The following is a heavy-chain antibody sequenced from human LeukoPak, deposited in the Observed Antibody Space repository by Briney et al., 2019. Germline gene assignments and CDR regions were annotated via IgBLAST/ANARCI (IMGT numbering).Heavy chain of an antibody. CDR1: GGSFNSSSYF. V-gene: IGHV4-39*01. CDR2: IYYSGST. D-gene: IGHD2-2*01. CDR3: ARPLGCCSSTSCYPYAFDI. J-gene: IGHJ3*02. Sequence: SETLSLTCTVSGGSFNSSSYFWGWIRQPPGKGLEWIGSIYYSGSTYYNPSLKSRVTIFADTSKNQFSLKLSSVTAADTAVYYCARPLGCCSSTSCYPYAFDIWGQGTMVTVSS.